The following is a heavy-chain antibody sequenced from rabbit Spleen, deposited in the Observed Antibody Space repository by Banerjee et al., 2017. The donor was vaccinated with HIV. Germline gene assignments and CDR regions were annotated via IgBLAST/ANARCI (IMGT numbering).Heavy chain of an antibody. V-gene: IGHV1S40*01. D-gene: IGHD2-1*01. CDR3: ARSGGDIYDFKL. CDR2: IYTDGSGAT. CDR1: GFSFSRNSY. J-gene: IGHJ4*01. Sequence: QSLEESGGDLVKPGASLTLTCTASGFSFSRNSYMCWVRQAPGKGLEWIACIYTDGSGATYYATWTTGRFTISKSSSTTVTLQMTGLTVADTATSFCARSGGDIYDFKLWGQGTLVTVS.